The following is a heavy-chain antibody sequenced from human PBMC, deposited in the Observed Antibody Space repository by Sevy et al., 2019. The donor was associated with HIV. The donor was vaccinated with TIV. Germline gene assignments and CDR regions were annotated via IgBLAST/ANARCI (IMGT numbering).Heavy chain of an antibody. Sequence: SQTLALTCAVYGGSFSGYYWSWIRQPPGKGLEWIGEINHSGSTNYNPSLKNRVTISVDTSKNQFSLKLSSVTAADTGVYYCARRKRDWYFDLWGRGTLVTVSS. CDR1: GGSFSGYY. CDR2: INHSGST. J-gene: IGHJ2*01. CDR3: ARRKRDWYFDL. V-gene: IGHV4-34*01.